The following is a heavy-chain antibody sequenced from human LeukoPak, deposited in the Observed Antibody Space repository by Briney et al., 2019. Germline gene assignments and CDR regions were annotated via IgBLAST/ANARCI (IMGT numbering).Heavy chain of an antibody. V-gene: IGHV1-69*05. Sequence: SVKVSCKASGGTFSSYAISWVRQAPGQGLEWMGGIIPIFGTASYAQKFQGRVTITTDESTSTAYMELSSLRSEDTAVYYCARGKMGAPDAFDIWGQGTMVTVSS. D-gene: IGHD1-26*01. CDR3: ARGKMGAPDAFDI. CDR2: IIPIFGTA. CDR1: GGTFSSYA. J-gene: IGHJ3*02.